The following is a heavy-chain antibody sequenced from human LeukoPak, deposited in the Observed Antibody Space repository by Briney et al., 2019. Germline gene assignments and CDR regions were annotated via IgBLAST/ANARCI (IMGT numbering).Heavy chain of an antibody. J-gene: IGHJ4*02. CDR1: GFTFSSYW. CDR2: IKQDGSEK. CDR3: AKDREPRYSSGWYYFDY. Sequence: GGSLRLSCAASGFTFSSYWMSWVRQAPGKGLEWVANIKQDGSEKYYVDSVKGRFTISRDNAKNSLYLQMNSLRAEDTAVYYCAKDREPRYSSGWYYFDYWGQGTLVTVSS. V-gene: IGHV3-7*03. D-gene: IGHD6-19*01.